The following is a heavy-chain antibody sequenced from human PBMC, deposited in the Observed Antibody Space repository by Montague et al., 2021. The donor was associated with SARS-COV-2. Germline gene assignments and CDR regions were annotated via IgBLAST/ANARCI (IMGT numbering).Heavy chain of an antibody. CDR1: GFTFSNSA. Sequence: SLRLSCAASGFTFSNSAMNWVRQAPGKRLEWASGSSGSDGGTHYADSVKGRFAISRDNSKNVLYLQMNSLRAEDTALYYCAKDSYYYGLGYGMDVWGQGTTVTVSS. CDR3: AKDSYYYGLGYGMDV. J-gene: IGHJ6*02. V-gene: IGHV3-23*01. D-gene: IGHD3-10*01. CDR2: SSGSDGGT.